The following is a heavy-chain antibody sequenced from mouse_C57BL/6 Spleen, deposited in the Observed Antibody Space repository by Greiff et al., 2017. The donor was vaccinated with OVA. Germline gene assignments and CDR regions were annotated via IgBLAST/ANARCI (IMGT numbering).Heavy chain of an antibody. V-gene: IGHV2-5*01. CDR3: AKKGLLRYWYFDV. CDR1: GFSLTSYG. J-gene: IGHJ1*03. D-gene: IGHD1-1*01. Sequence: VQLQQSGPGLVQPSQSLSITCTVSGFSLTSYGVHWVRQSPGKGLEWLGVIWRGGSTDYNAAFMSRLSITKDNSKSQVFFKMNSLQADDTAIYYCAKKGLLRYWYFDVWGTGTTVTVSS. CDR2: IWRGGST.